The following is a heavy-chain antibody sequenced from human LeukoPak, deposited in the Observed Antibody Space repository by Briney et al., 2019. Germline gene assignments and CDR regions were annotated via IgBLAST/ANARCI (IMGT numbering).Heavy chain of an antibody. J-gene: IGHJ4*02. V-gene: IGHV3-21*01. CDR3: ARESRDYYDSSGLYLTLLDY. D-gene: IGHD3-22*01. CDR1: GFSFSSYS. Sequence: GGSLRLSCAASGFSFSSYSMHWVRQAPGKGLEWVSSISMTTGSIFYADSVKGRFTISRDNAKSELYLQINSLRIEDTAVYYCARESRDYYDSSGLYLTLLDYWGQGTLATVSS. CDR2: ISMTTGSI.